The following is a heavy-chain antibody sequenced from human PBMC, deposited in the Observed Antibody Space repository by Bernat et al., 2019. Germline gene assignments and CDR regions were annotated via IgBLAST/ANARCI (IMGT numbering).Heavy chain of an antibody. J-gene: IGHJ4*02. V-gene: IGHV3-23*01. CDR2: IGGSDGNT. CDR3: SRPGGSYVFRGFDS. CDR1: GFTFSNYA. Sequence: EVQLLESGGGLVQPGGSLRLSCAASGFTFSNYAMSWVRQTPGKGLEWVSAIGGSDGNTYAADAVKGRFTISSDNSKNILYLQMNSLRAEDTAVYSCSRPGGSYVFRGFDSWGQGTLVTVSS. D-gene: IGHD1-26*01.